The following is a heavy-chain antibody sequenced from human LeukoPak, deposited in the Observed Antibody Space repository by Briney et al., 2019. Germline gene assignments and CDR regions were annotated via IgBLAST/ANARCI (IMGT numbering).Heavy chain of an antibody. CDR3: AKDRAWIQLWYFEN. Sequence: PGGSLRLSCAASGFVFSSFVMSWVRQAPGKGLEWVSAITGGGVSTFYADSVKGRFTISRDNSKNMVYLQMDSLGVDDSAVYYCAKDRAWIQLWYFENWGQGTRVTVSS. CDR1: GFVFSSFV. CDR2: ITGGGVST. D-gene: IGHD5-18*01. V-gene: IGHV3-23*01. J-gene: IGHJ4*02.